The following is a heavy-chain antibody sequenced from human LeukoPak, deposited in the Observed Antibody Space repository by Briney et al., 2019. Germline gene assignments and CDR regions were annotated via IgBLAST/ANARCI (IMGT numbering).Heavy chain of an antibody. CDR2: IKQDGSEK. J-gene: IGHJ4*02. Sequence: PGGSLRLSCAASGFTFSDYYMSWIRQAPGKGLEWVANIKQDGSEKYNVDSVKGRFTISRDNAKNSLYLQMNSLRAEDTAVYYCAEGITGGWWGQGTLVTVSS. D-gene: IGHD1-14*01. V-gene: IGHV3-7*01. CDR1: GFTFSDYY. CDR3: AEGITGGW.